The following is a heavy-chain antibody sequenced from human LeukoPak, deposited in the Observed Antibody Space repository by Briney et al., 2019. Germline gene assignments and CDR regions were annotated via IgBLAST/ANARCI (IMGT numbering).Heavy chain of an antibody. D-gene: IGHD6-19*01. CDR3: AILYLAGHPYAFDI. V-gene: IGHV4-38-2*01. CDR1: GYSISSGYY. J-gene: IGHJ3*02. Sequence: KPSETLSLTCAVSGYSISSGYYWGWIRQPPGKGPEWIGSIYHSGSTYYNPSLKSRVTISVDTSKNQFSLKLSSVTAADTAVYYCAILYLAGHPYAFDIWGQGTMVTVSS. CDR2: IYHSGST.